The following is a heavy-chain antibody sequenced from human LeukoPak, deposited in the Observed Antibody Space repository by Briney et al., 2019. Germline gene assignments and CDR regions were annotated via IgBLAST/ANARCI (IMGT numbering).Heavy chain of an antibody. J-gene: IGHJ4*02. D-gene: IGHD5-18*01. CDR1: GFGFSYAR. V-gene: IGHV3-15*01. Sequence: GSLRLPCAASGFGFSYARMSWVRQAPGKGPGGIGRFKMKSDGETTDYAAPVKGRFTISRDDSKNTLFLQMNSLKTEDTAFYYCTTAPSGYAYMNGWHLDYWGQGALVTVSS. CDR3: TTAPSGYAYMNGWHLDY. CDR2: FKMKSDGETT.